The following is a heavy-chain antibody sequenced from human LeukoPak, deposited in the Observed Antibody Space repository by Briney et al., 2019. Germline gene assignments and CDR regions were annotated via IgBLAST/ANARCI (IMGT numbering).Heavy chain of an antibody. CDR2: ISAYNGNT. V-gene: IGHV1-18*01. Sequence: GASVKVSCKASGYTFTSYGISWVRQAPGQGLEWVGWISAYNGNTNYAQKLQGRVTMTTDTSTSTAYMELRSLRSDDTAVYYCARGSGYYDILTGYYTPYQFDYWGQGTLVTVSS. CDR3: ARGSGYYDILTGYYTPYQFDY. J-gene: IGHJ4*02. CDR1: GYTFTSYG. D-gene: IGHD3-9*01.